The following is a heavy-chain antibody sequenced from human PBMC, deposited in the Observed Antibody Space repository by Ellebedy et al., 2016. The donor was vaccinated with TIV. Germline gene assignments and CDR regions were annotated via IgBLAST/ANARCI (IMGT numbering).Heavy chain of an antibody. V-gene: IGHV4-38-2*02. CDR1: GYSSGYY. Sequence: SETLSLXXSVSGYSSGYYWGWIRQSPGKGLEWIGEIHHSGTTNYNPSLKSRLTMSVDTSKSQFSLNLRSLTAADSAVYYCARADSSGYYPGYYFGFDVWGHGTTVTVSS. CDR2: IHHSGTT. D-gene: IGHD3-22*01. CDR3: ARADSSGYYPGYYFGFDV. J-gene: IGHJ6*02.